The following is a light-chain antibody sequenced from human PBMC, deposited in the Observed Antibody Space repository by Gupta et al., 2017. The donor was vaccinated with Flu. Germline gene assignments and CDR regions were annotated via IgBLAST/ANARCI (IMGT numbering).Light chain of an antibody. CDR1: QSISSY. CDR2: AAS. CDR3: RHRYSTTCT. Sequence: DIQMTQSPSSLSASVGDRVTITCRASQSISSYLKWYQQKPGKAPKLLLDAASRVKSGVPSRGSGSGAGTDFTRTISSLQPEDFATYYCRHRYSTTCTFGQGTKVEIK. V-gene: IGKV1-39*01. J-gene: IGKJ2*02.